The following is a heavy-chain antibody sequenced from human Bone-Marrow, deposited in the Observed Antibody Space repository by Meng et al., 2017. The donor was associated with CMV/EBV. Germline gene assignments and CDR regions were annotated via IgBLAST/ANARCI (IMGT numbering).Heavy chain of an antibody. J-gene: IGHJ4*02. CDR1: GYTFTSYY. CDR2: INPSGGST. Sequence: ASVKVSCKASGYTFTSYYMHWVRQAPGQGLEWMGIINPSGGSTSYAQKFQGRVTMTRDPSTSTVYMELSSLRSEDTAVYYCARVKSVYDFWSGTQWGYFDYWGQGTLVTVSS. D-gene: IGHD3-3*01. V-gene: IGHV1-46*01. CDR3: ARVKSVYDFWSGTQWGYFDY.